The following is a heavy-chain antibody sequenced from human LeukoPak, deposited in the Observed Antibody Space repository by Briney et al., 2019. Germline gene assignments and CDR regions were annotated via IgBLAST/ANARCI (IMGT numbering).Heavy chain of an antibody. Sequence: SETLSLTCTVSGGSITTTSYYWGRIRQPPGKGLEWIGSIYYSGSTYYNPSLESRVTISIDTSKNQFSLKLNSVTAADTAVYYCARMGNPATVTADYWGQGTLVTVSS. CDR3: ARMGNPATVTADY. V-gene: IGHV4-39*07. CDR1: GGSITTTSYY. D-gene: IGHD4-17*01. CDR2: IYYSGST. J-gene: IGHJ4*02.